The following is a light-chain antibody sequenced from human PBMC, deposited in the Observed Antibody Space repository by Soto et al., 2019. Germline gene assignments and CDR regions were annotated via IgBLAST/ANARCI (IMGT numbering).Light chain of an antibody. V-gene: IGKV1-39*01. CDR2: TAF. J-gene: IGKJ4*01. CDR3: QQSYLTPLT. Sequence: DIQLTQSPSSLSASVGDRVTITCRASQSIRSHLNWYQQKPGKAPKVLIYTAFTLQGGVPSRFSGSGSETVFTLTISSLQPEDFATYYCQQSYLTPLTFGGGTKWIS. CDR1: QSIRSH.